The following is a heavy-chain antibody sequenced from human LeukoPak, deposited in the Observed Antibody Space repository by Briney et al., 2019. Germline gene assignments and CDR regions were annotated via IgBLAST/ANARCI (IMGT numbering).Heavy chain of an antibody. V-gene: IGHV3-30*02. J-gene: IGHJ4*02. CDR1: GFTFSSYG. D-gene: IGHD6-19*01. CDR2: IRYDGSNK. Sequence: GGSLRLSCAASGFTFSSYGMHWVRQAPGKGLEWVAFIRYDGSNKYYADSVKGRFTISRDNSKNTLYLQMNSLRAEDTAVYYCATRPSGIAVAGTLFDYWGQGTLVTVPS. CDR3: ATRPSGIAVAGTLFDY.